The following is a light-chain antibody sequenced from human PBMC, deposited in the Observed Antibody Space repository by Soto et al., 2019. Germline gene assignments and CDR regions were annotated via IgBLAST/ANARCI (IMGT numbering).Light chain of an antibody. J-gene: IGKJ2*01. V-gene: IGKV3-20*01. CDR1: QSVTGDK. CDR2: GRS. Sequence: EIVLTQSPGPLSLSPGNSAALSCRASQSVTGDKVAWYQQRPGQAPRLLIYGRSTRATDIPARFRGSGSGTDYTLTINRLEPEDFALSYCHQYGNSPFTVGQGNKLEI. CDR3: HQYGNSPFT.